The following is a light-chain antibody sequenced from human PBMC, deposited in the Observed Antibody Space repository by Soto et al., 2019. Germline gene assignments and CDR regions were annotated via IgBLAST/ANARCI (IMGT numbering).Light chain of an antibody. J-gene: IGKJ1*01. Sequence: DVVMTQSPDSLAVSLGEGGTINCKTTHRVFDSSYEKNLFAWHQQTPGKAPKLLISDASSLETGAPSSFSGSASGTDFPLTINRLPPDDFATYYCHQYKSSWTFGQGTKVDIK. CDR2: DAS. CDR3: HQYKSSWT. CDR1: HRVFDSSYEKNL. V-gene: IGKV4-1*01.